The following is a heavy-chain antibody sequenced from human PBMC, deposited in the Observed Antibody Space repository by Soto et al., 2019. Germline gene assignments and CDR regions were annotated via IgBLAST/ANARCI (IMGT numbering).Heavy chain of an antibody. V-gene: IGHV3-21*04. CDR2: ISSNSNYI. CDR3: ARDHHRYSGYDYVDY. Sequence: PGGSLRLSCVGSGFTFSSYSMNWVRQAPGKGLEWVSSISSNSNYIYNADSVKGRFTISRDNARNSLYLQMNSLRAEDTAVYYCARDHHRYSGYDYVDYWGQGTLVTVSS. J-gene: IGHJ4*02. CDR1: GFTFSSYS. D-gene: IGHD5-12*01.